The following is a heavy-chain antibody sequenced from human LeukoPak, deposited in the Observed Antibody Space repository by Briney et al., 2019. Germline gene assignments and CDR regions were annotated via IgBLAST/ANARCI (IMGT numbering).Heavy chain of an antibody. J-gene: IGHJ4*02. CDR1: GRSFSGYY. Sequence: SSETLSLTCAVYGRSFSGYYWSWIRQPPGKGLEWIGEINHSGSTNYNPSLKSRVTISVDTSKNQFSLKLSSVTAADTAVYYCARGIVVVPAASPTHFDYWGQGTLVTVSS. CDR3: ARGIVVVPAASPTHFDY. D-gene: IGHD2-2*01. V-gene: IGHV4-34*01. CDR2: INHSGST.